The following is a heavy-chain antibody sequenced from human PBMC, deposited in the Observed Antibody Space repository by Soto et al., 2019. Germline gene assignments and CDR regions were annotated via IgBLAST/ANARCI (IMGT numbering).Heavy chain of an antibody. J-gene: IGHJ5*02. V-gene: IGHV1-8*01. D-gene: IGHD3-16*01. CDR2: MNPGSGDT. CDR1: GYSFTNND. CDR3: ARMATFGSLNWFDP. Sequence: GASVKGCCRASGYSFTNNDVRWGREASGQGLEWMGWMNPGSGDTGYAQKFQGRVTMTRDISIATAYMELSSLRSDDTAIYYCARMATFGSLNWFDPWGQGTLVT.